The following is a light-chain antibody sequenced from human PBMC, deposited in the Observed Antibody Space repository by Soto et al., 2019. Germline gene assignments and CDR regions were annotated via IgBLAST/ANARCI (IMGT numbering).Light chain of an antibody. CDR2: EVS. J-gene: IGLJ2*01. CDR1: SSDVGGYKY. CDR3: SSYTSSSTLV. V-gene: IGLV2-14*01. Sequence: QSVLTQPASVSGSPGQSITISCTGTSSDVGGYKYVSWYLQHPGKAPKLMIYEVSNRPSGVSNRFSGSKSGNTASLTISGLQAEDEADYYCSSYTSSSTLVFGGGTQLTVL.